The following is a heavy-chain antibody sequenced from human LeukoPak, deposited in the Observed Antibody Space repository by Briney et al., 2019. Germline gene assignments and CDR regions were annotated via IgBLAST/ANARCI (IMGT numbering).Heavy chain of an antibody. CDR3: ARGRRYCSSTSCYLSFDY. V-gene: IGHV1-8*01. Sequence: ASVKVSCKASGYTFTSYDINWVRQATGQGLEWMGWMNPNSGNTGYAQKFQGRVTMTRNTSISTAYMELSGLRSEDTAVYYCARGRRYCSSTSCYLSFDYWGQGTLVTVSS. CDR2: MNPNSGNT. CDR1: GYTFTSYD. J-gene: IGHJ4*02. D-gene: IGHD2-2*01.